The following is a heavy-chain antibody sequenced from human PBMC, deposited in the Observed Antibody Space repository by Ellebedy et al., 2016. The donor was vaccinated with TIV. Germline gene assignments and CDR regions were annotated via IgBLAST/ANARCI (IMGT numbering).Heavy chain of an antibody. J-gene: IGHJ2*01. CDR2: VFPDDSGT. CDR3: ARQYHGEPDF. Sequence: GESLKISCKASGYSFSSYWIAWVRQMPGKGLEWMGAVFPDDSGTRYSPSFQGHVTISADKSISTAYLEWRSLKASDTAIYYCARQYHGEPDFWGRGTLVAVSS. V-gene: IGHV5-51*01. CDR1: GYSFSSYW.